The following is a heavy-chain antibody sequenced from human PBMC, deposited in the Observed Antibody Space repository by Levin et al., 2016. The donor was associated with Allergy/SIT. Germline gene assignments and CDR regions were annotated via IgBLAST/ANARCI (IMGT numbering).Heavy chain of an antibody. D-gene: IGHD2-2*01. CDR2: ISSSSSYI. CDR1: GFTFSSYS. CDR3: ARGNQNQLPPYYFDY. J-gene: IGHJ4*02. V-gene: IGHV3-21*01. Sequence: GGSLRLSCAASGFTFSSYSMNWVRQAPGKGLEWVSSISSSSSYIYYADSVKGRFTISRDNAKNSLYLQMNSLRAEDTAVYYCARGNQNQLPPYYFDYWGQGTLVTVSS.